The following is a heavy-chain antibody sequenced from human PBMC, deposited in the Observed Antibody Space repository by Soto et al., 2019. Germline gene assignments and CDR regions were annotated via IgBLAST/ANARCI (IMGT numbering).Heavy chain of an antibody. CDR3: AVRGTTVPTSLWS. V-gene: IGHV3-66*01. CDR2: IYSGGVT. J-gene: IGHJ5*02. D-gene: IGHD4-17*01. Sequence: EVQLVESGGSLVQPGGSLRLSCAASGFTVSNNYMCWVRQAPGKGLEWVSLIYSGGVTHYAESVRARFTISRDNSTNTLSRQMISLRAYDSAVYYCAVRGTTVPTSLWSWGQGTLITVSS. CDR1: GFTVSNNY.